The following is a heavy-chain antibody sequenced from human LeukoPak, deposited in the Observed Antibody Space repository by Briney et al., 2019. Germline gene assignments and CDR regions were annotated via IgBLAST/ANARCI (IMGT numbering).Heavy chain of an antibody. V-gene: IGHV3-30-3*02. CDR1: GFTFSNYA. CDR2: ISYHGRSV. Sequence: GTSLRLSCAASGFTFSNYAMNRVRQAPGKGLEWVAIISYHGRSVDYADSVKGRFTMSRDNSKNTLSLQMNSLRAEDTAVYYCAKDRGYCSGGNCYNQYGMDVWGQGTTVTVS. J-gene: IGHJ6*02. CDR3: AKDRGYCSGGNCYNQYGMDV. D-gene: IGHD2-15*01.